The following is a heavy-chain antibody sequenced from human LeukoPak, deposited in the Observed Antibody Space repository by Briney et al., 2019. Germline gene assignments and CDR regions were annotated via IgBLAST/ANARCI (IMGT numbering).Heavy chain of an antibody. CDR2: ISSSGGNT. CDR1: GCTFSSYA. V-gene: IGHV3-23*01. Sequence: GGSLRLSCAASGCTFSSYAMTGVRQGPGKGLEWVSTISSSGGNTYNADSVKGRFTISRDNSKNTLYLQMNSLRAEDTAVYYCARRAASSGYYFDQWGQGTLVTVSS. D-gene: IGHD6-19*01. J-gene: IGHJ4*02. CDR3: ARRAASSGYYFDQ.